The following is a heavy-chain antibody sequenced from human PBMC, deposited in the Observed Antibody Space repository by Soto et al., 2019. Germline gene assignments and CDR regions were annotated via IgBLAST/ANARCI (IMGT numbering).Heavy chain of an antibody. CDR3: ARRRGYYDSSGQNWFDP. V-gene: IGHV5-51*01. CDR2: IYPGDSDT. CDR1: GYSFTSYW. J-gene: IGHJ5*02. D-gene: IGHD3-22*01. Sequence: PGESLKISCKGSGYSFTSYWIGWVRQMPGKGLEWMGIIYPGDSDTRYSQSFQGQVTISADKSISTAYLQWSSLKASDTAMYYCARRRGYYDSSGQNWFDPWGQGTLVTVSS.